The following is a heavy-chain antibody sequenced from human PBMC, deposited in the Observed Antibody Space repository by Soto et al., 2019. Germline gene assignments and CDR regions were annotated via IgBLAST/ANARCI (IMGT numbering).Heavy chain of an antibody. Sequence: GGSLRLSCAASGFSFSNHWMSWVRQAPGKGLEWVANLKPDGSQKWYVDSVKGRFAISRDNSKNSLFLQMNSLRADDTAVYYCARGASAYSYRSPAFDLWGQGTLVTVSS. V-gene: IGHV3-7*02. CDR2: LKPDGSQK. D-gene: IGHD5-18*01. CDR3: ARGASAYSYRSPAFDL. CDR1: GFSFSNHW. J-gene: IGHJ4*02.